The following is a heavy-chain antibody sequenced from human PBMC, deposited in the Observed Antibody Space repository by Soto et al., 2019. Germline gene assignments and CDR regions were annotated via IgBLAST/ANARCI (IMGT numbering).Heavy chain of an antibody. Sequence: ASVNVSCKASGYTFTSYGISWVRQAPGQGLEWMGWISAYNGNTNYAQKLQGRVTMTTDTSTSTAYMELRSLRSDDTAVYYCARDLIVATMFGYWGQGTLDTVSS. D-gene: IGHD5-12*01. CDR3: ARDLIVATMFGY. J-gene: IGHJ4*02. CDR1: GYTFTSYG. CDR2: ISAYNGNT. V-gene: IGHV1-18*01.